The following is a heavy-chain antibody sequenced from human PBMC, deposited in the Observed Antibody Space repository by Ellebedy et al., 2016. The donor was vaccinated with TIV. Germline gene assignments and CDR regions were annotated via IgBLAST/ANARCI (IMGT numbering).Heavy chain of an antibody. Sequence: PGGSLRLSCAASGFNFRSYWMTWVRQAPGTGLEWVAKIRQEGDEIYYVESVKGRFTISRDNAKNSLFLQMNSLRVEDTAVYYCARRASYGDYAVQVNPWFDPWGQGTLVTVSS. J-gene: IGHJ5*02. CDR1: GFNFRSYW. D-gene: IGHD4-17*01. CDR3: ARRASYGDYAVQVNPWFDP. V-gene: IGHV3-7*01. CDR2: IRQEGDEI.